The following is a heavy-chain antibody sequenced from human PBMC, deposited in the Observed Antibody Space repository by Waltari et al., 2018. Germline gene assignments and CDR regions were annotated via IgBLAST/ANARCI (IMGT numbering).Heavy chain of an antibody. CDR3: AGGLYSGSYGIDY. D-gene: IGHD1-26*01. V-gene: IGHV4-38-2*01. CDR1: GYSISSGYY. CDR2: IYHSGST. J-gene: IGHJ4*02. Sequence: QVQLQESGPGLVKPSETLSLTCPVSGYSISSGYYWGWIRQPPGKGLEWIGSIYHSGSTYYNPSLKSRVTISVDTSKNQFSLKLSSVTAADTAVYYCAGGLYSGSYGIDYWGQGTLVTVSS.